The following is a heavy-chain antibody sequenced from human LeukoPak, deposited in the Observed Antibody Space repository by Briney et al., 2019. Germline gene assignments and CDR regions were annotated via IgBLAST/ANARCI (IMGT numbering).Heavy chain of an antibody. CDR3: ARGRYSWNYGVVFVY. J-gene: IGHJ4*02. V-gene: IGHV4-59*01. CDR2: VSYSGST. D-gene: IGHD1-26*01. Sequence: SETLSLTCTVSGDPISDYYWSWIRQPPGKGLEWIGHVSYSGSTNYNPSLRGRITMSVDTSKNQFSLKLSSVTAADTAVYYCARGRYSWNYGVVFVYWGQGTLVTVSS. CDR1: GDPISDYY.